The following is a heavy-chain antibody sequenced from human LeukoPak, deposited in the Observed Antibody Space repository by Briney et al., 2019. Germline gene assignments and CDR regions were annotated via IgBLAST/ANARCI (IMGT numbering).Heavy chain of an antibody. V-gene: IGHV3-21*01. Sequence: GGSLRLSCAASGFNFTNYNMNWVRQAPGKGLEWVSSIHSSSGSIYYADSLKGRFTISRDNAKNSLYLQMNSLRAEDTAVYYCATSGEAMIAVVLVEHWGQGTLVTVSS. CDR2: IHSSSGSI. D-gene: IGHD3-22*01. J-gene: IGHJ1*01. CDR3: ATSGEAMIAVVLVEH. CDR1: GFNFTNYN.